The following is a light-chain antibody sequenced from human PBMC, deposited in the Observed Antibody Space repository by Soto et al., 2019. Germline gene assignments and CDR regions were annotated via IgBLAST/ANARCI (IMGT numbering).Light chain of an antibody. J-gene: IGKJ5*01. V-gene: IGKV3-11*01. CDR2: DTT. CDR1: QSVTNY. CDR3: PHRGN. Sequence: IVLTQSPATLSFSLGERATLSCRASQSVTNYVAWYQHKPGQSPRLLIDDTTTRATAIPARFSGSGSGTDFTLTINSLEPEDFAVYYCPHRGNVGQGTRLEIK.